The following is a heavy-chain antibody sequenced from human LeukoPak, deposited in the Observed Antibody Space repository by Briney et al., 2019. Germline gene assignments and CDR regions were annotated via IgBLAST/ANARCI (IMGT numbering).Heavy chain of an antibody. J-gene: IGHJ3*02. D-gene: IGHD6-13*01. V-gene: IGHV5-51*01. CDR1: GYSFTSYW. CDR2: IYPGDSDT. CDR3: ARPNVAALDAFDI. Sequence: GEALKISCKGSGYSFTSYWIGWVRPMPGKGVEWMGIIYPGDSDTRYSPSFHGQVTISADKSISTAYLQWSSLKASDTAVYYCARPNVAALDAFDIWGQGTMVTVSS.